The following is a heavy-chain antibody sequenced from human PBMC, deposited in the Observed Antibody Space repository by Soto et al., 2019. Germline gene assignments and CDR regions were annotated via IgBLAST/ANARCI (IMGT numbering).Heavy chain of an antibody. V-gene: IGHV3-9*01. CDR3: AKGSGYYEIHNWFDP. Sequence: GGSLRLSCAASGFTFDDYAMHWVRQAPGKGLEWVSGISWNSGSIGYADSVKGRFTISRDNAKNSLYLQMNSLRAEDTALYYCAKGSGYYEIHNWFDPWGQGTLVTVSS. J-gene: IGHJ5*02. D-gene: IGHD3-22*01. CDR2: ISWNSGSI. CDR1: GFTFDDYA.